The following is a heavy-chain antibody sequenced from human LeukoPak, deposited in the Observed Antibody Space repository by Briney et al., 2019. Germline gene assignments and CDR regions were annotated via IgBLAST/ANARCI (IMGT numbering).Heavy chain of an antibody. D-gene: IGHD2-15*01. CDR3: VKDKYPVVVAATLDY. V-gene: IGHV3-33*06. CDR2: IWFDGIRK. Sequence: GGSLRLSCAASGFTFSNYGMHWVRQVPGKGLEWVAAIWFDGIRKYYADSVKGRLTISRDNSKNTLYLQMNSLRAEDTAVYYCVKDKYPVVVAATLDYWGQGILVTVSS. CDR1: GFTFSNYG. J-gene: IGHJ4*02.